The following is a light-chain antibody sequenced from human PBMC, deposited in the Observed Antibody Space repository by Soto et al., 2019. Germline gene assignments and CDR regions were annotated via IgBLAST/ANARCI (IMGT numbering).Light chain of an antibody. CDR2: KAS. CDR3: QQYNSYGWT. Sequence: DIQLTQSPSTLSASVGDRVTITCRASQSISSWVAWYQQKPGKAPKLLIYKASSLESGVPSRFSGSGSGTEFTLPISSLPPDDFATYYCQQYNSYGWTFGQGTKVDIK. V-gene: IGKV1-5*03. J-gene: IGKJ1*01. CDR1: QSISSW.